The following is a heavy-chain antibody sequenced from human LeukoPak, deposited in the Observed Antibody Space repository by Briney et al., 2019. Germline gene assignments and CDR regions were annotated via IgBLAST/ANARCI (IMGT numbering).Heavy chain of an antibody. D-gene: IGHD3-10*01. Sequence: SETLSLTCTVSGGSISSYYRSWIRQPPGKGLEWIGYIFYSGSTKYSPSLKSRVTISVDTSKNQFSLKLSSVTAADTAVYYCARDRSHYTGGMDVWGQGTTVTVSS. CDR1: GGSISSYY. CDR2: IFYSGST. V-gene: IGHV4-59*01. J-gene: IGHJ6*02. CDR3: ARDRSHYTGGMDV.